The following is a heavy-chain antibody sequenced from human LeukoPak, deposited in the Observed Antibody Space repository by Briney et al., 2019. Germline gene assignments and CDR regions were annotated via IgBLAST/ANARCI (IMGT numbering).Heavy chain of an antibody. CDR3: ASGSVLLWFGEDNDAFDI. V-gene: IGHV1-8*01. J-gene: IGHJ3*02. D-gene: IGHD3-10*01. CDR1: GYTFTSYD. CDR2: MNPNSGNT. Sequence: ASVKVSCKASGYTFTSYDINWVRQATGQGLEWMGWMNPNSGNTGYAQKFQGRVTMTRNTSINTAYMELSSLRSEDTAVYYCASGSVLLWFGEDNDAFDIWGQGTMVTVSS.